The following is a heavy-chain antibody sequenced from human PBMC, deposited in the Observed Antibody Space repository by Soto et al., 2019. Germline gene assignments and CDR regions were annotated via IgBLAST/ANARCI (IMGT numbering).Heavy chain of an antibody. CDR1: GFTVSSNY. D-gene: IGHD6-19*01. CDR3: AKDRGAGGRFSGIAVAGIPS. CDR2: IYSGGST. Sequence: PGESLKISCAASGFTVSSNYMSWVRQAPGKGLEWVSVIYSGGSTYYADSVKGRFTISRDNSRNTLYLQMNSLRAADTAIYYCAKDRGAGGRFSGIAVAGIPSWGQGTLVTVSS. V-gene: IGHV3-66*01. J-gene: IGHJ5*02.